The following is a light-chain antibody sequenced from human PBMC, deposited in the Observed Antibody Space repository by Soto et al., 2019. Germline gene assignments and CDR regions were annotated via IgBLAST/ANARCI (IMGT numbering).Light chain of an antibody. CDR1: QSISSW. CDR3: QQYNSYRT. V-gene: IGKV1-5*01. CDR2: DAS. Sequence: DIQMTHSPSTLSASVGDRFTITCRASQSISSWLAWYQQKPGKAPKLLIYDASSLESGVPSRFSGSGSGTEFTLTISSLQPDDFATYYCQQYNSYRTFGQGTKVDIK. J-gene: IGKJ1*01.